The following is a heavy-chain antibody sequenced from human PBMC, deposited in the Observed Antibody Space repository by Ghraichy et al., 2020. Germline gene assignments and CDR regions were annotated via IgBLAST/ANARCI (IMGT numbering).Heavy chain of an antibody. D-gene: IGHD2-15*01. V-gene: IGHV4-39*01. J-gene: IGHJ4*02. CDR3: ARQPAATMREFAFDY. Sequence: SETLSLTCTVSGDSISSGSFFWGWIRQPPGKGLDWIGSVFYSGSTYYNPSLKSRVTISGDTSKNQFSLKLSSVTAAETAVYWCARQPAATMREFAFDYWGQGTLVTVSS. CDR2: VFYSGST. CDR1: GDSISSGSFF.